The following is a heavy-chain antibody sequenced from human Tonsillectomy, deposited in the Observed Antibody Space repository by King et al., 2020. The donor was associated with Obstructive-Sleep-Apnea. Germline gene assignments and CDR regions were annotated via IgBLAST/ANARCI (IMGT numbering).Heavy chain of an antibody. CDR1: GGSFSGY. V-gene: IGHV4-34*01. Sequence: VQLQQWSAGLLKPSETLSLTCAVYGGSFSGYWTWIRQPPGKGLEWIGEINRSGSSNYSPSLKSRVTISVDTSRNQFSLRLSSVTAADMAVYYCARSTFLKSGYDFFDFWGQGTLVTVSS. CDR2: INRSGSS. J-gene: IGHJ4*02. D-gene: IGHD5-12*01. CDR3: ARSTFLKSGYDFFDF.